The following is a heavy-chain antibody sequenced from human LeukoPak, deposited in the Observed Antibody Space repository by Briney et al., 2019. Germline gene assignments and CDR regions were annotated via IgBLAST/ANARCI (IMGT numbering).Heavy chain of an antibody. CDR2: INPSGGST. Sequence: GASVKVSCKASGYTFTSYYMHWVRQAPGQGLEWMGIINPSGGSTSYAQKFQGRVTMTRDTSTSTVYMELSSLRSDDTAVFYCARWAAAATGTAYYYYNMDVWGQGTTVTVSS. CDR1: GYTFTSYY. J-gene: IGHJ6*02. V-gene: IGHV1-46*01. D-gene: IGHD6-25*01. CDR3: ARWAAAATGTAYYYYNMDV.